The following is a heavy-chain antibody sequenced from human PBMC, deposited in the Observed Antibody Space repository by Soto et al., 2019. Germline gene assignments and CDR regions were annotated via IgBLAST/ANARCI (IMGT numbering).Heavy chain of an antibody. CDR3: ARVKSGYDPPFDY. D-gene: IGHD5-12*01. CDR2: ISSSSSYI. J-gene: IGHJ4*02. CDR1: GFTFSSYS. V-gene: IGHV3-21*01. Sequence: GGSLRLSCAASGFTFSSYSMNWVRQAPGKGLEWVSSISSSSSYIYYADSVKGRFTISRDNAKNSLYLQMNSLRAEDTAVYYCARVKSGYDPPFDYWGQGTLVTVSS.